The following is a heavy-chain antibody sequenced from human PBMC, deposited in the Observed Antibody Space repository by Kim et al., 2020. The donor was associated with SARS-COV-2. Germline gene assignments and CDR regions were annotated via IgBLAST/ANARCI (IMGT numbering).Heavy chain of an antibody. CDR2: FDPEDGET. Sequence: ASVKVSCKVSGYTLTELSMHWVRQAPGKGLEWMGGFDPEDGETIYAQKFQGRVTMTEDTSTDTAYIELSSLRSEDTAVYYCATVLVELGYVYYFDYWGQGTLVTVSS. CDR1: GYTLTELS. V-gene: IGHV1-24*01. CDR3: ATVLVELGYVYYFDY. J-gene: IGHJ4*02. D-gene: IGHD1-7*01.